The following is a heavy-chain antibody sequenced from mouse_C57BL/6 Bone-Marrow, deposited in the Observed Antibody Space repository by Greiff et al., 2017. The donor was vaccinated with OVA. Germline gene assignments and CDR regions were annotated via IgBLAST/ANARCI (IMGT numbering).Heavy chain of an antibody. CDR1: GYSITSGYY. V-gene: IGHV3-6*01. Sequence: EVKLVESGPGLVKPSQSLSLTCSVTGYSITSGYYWSWIRQFPGNQLEWMGYISYDGSNNYNPSLKNRISITPDTSTNQFFLKLNSVTTEDTATYYCAREEGMGYDYDGWFAYWGQGTLVTVSA. CDR3: AREEGMGYDYDGWFAY. J-gene: IGHJ3*01. D-gene: IGHD2-4*01. CDR2: ISYDGSN.